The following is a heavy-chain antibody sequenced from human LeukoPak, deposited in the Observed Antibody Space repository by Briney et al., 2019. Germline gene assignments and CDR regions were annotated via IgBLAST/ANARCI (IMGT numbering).Heavy chain of an antibody. CDR1: GFTFSSYW. CDR2: IKQDGSDK. Sequence: PGGSLRLSCTASGFTFSSYWMGWVRQAPGKGLEWVANIKQDGSDKNYVDSVKGRFTISRDNAKNSLCLQMSSLRIEDTAVYYCGTSTLSWGQGTLVTVSS. D-gene: IGHD1-1*01. J-gene: IGHJ4*02. V-gene: IGHV3-7*01. CDR3: GTSTLS.